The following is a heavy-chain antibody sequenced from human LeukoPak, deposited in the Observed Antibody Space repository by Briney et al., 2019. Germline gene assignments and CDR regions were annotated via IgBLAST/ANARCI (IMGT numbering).Heavy chain of an antibody. CDR3: AREGSYDNIGYYPFDI. Sequence: PSETLSLTCTVSGGSISSSSYYWGWIRQPPGKGLEWIGSIYYSGSTYYNPSLKSRVTISVDTSKNQFSLKLSSVTAADTAVYYCAREGSYDNIGYYPFDIWGQGTMVTVSS. J-gene: IGHJ3*02. CDR2: IYYSGST. D-gene: IGHD3-22*01. CDR1: GGSISSSSYY. V-gene: IGHV4-39*07.